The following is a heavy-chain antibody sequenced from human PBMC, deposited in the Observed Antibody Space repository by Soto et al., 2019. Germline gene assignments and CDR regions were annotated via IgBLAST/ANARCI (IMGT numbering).Heavy chain of an antibody. CDR2: ISAYNGNT. CDR1: GYTFTSYG. J-gene: IGHJ6*03. V-gene: IGHV1-18*01. D-gene: IGHD5-12*01. CDR3: ARGYSGYDLGLDYYYYYMDV. Sequence: ASVKVSCKASGYTFTSYGISWVRQAPGQGLEWMGWISAYNGNTNYAQKLQGRVTMTTDTSTSTAYMELRSLRSDDTAVYYCARGYSGYDLGLDYYYYYMDVRGKGTTVTVSS.